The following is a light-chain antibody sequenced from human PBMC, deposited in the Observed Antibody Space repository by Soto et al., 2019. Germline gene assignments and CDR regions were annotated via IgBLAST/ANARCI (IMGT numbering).Light chain of an antibody. J-gene: IGKJ1*01. Sequence: IIVTQSPYTLSLSPGERATLSCRASQTVSSNYLAWCQQRPGQAPRLLIYGASTRAAGIPDRFSGSGSGTDFTLTITRLEPEDSAVYFCQQYTGPPTTFGQGTKVDIK. V-gene: IGKV3-20*01. CDR1: QTVSSNY. CDR3: QQYTGPPTT. CDR2: GAS.